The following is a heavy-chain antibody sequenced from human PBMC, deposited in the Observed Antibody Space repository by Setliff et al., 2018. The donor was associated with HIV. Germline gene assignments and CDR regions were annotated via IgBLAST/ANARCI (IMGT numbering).Heavy chain of an antibody. Sequence: PSETLSLTCTVSGGSISSGSYYWAWIRQPPGKGLEWVASIYFSGTPYYNPSLKNRVTISVDTSKNQFPLKLSSVTAADTAVYYCARRGMWSYETGGNPTATFDYWGQGVLVTVSS. CDR1: GGSISSGSYY. D-gene: IGHD2-8*02. CDR2: IYFSGTP. J-gene: IGHJ4*02. CDR3: ARRGMWSYETGGNPTATFDY. V-gene: IGHV4-39*01.